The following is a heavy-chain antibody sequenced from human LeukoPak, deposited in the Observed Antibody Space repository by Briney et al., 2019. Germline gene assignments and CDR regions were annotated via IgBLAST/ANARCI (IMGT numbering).Heavy chain of an antibody. V-gene: IGHV4-39*07. CDR2: IYYSGST. D-gene: IGHD3-3*01. CDR3: ARDERTIFGVVWEYYFDY. CDR1: GGSISSSSYC. J-gene: IGHJ4*02. Sequence: SETLSLTCTVCGGSISSSSYCWGWIRKPPGKGLEWIGSIYYSGSTYYNPSLKIRVTISVDTSKNQFSLKLSSVTAADTAVYYCARDERTIFGVVWEYYFDYWGQGTLVTVSS.